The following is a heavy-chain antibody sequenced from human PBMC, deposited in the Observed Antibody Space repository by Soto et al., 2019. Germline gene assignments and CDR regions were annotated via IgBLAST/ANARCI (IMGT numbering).Heavy chain of an antibody. CDR3: ARGRGSTLYYYMDV. CDR2: INHSGST. Sequence: PSETLSLTCAVYGVSFSGYYWSWIRQPPGKGLEWIGEINHSGSTNYNPSLKSRVTISVDTSKNQFSLKLSSVTAADTAVYYCARGRGSTLYYYMDVWGKGTTVTVSS. CDR1: GVSFSGYY. D-gene: IGHD6-13*01. J-gene: IGHJ6*03. V-gene: IGHV4-34*01.